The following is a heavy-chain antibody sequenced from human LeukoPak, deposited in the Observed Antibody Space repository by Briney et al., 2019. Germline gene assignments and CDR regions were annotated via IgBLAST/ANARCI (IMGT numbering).Heavy chain of an antibody. CDR1: GFTFSKDS. V-gene: IGHV3-48*04. D-gene: IGHD6-13*01. CDR3: ARPPGSSWYDSFDY. J-gene: IGHJ4*02. CDR2: INGGGSPI. Sequence: PGGSLRLSCAASGFTFSKDSMNWVRQAPGKGLEWVSYINGGGSPIFYADSVRGRFTISRDNAKNSLYLQMNSLRAEDTAVYYCARPPGSSWYDSFDYWGQGTLVTVSS.